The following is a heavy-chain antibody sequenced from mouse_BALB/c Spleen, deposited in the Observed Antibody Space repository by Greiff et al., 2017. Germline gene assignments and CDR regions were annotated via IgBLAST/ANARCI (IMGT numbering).Heavy chain of an antibody. V-gene: IGHV5-17*02. CDR3: ARWDYGNVDY. CDR1: GFTFSSFG. Sequence: EVKLMESGGGLVQPGGSRKLSCAASGFTFSSFGMHWVRQAPEKGLEWVAYISSGSSTIYYADTVKGRFTISRDNPKNTLFLQMTSLRSEDTAMYYCARWDYGNVDYWGQGTTLTVSA. J-gene: IGHJ2*01. D-gene: IGHD2-1*01. CDR2: ISSGSSTI.